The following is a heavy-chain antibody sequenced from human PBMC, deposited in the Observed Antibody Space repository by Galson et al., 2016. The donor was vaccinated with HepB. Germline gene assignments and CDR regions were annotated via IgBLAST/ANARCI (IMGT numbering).Heavy chain of an antibody. V-gene: IGHV3-7*04. Sequence: SLRLSCAASGFTISSHWMTWVRQAPGKGLEWVAYIKDDGSQKYYVDSVKGRFTISRDNAKNSLYLQMNTLRAEDTALYYCARDSGRREDVWGQGTTVTVS. CDR3: ARDSGRREDV. CDR2: IKDDGSQK. CDR1: GFTISSHW. J-gene: IGHJ6*02.